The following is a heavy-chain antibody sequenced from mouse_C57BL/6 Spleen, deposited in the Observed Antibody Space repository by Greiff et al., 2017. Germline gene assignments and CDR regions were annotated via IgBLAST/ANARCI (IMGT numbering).Heavy chain of an antibody. CDR1: GYAFSSYW. V-gene: IGHV1-80*01. Sequence: QVQLQQSGAELVKPGASVKISCKASGYAFSSYWMNWVKQRPGKGLEWIGQIYPGDGDTNYNGKFKGKATLTADKSSSTAYMQLSSLTSEDSAVYFCAREGYDAGAWFAYWGQGTLVTVSA. J-gene: IGHJ3*01. CDR2: IYPGDGDT. CDR3: AREGYDAGAWFAY. D-gene: IGHD2-2*01.